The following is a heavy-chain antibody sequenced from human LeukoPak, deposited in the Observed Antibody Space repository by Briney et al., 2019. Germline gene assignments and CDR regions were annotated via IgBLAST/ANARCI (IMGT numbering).Heavy chain of an antibody. CDR1: GYTFTSYD. CDR3: ARIMYYYDSGSYQTLFGY. V-gene: IGHV1-8*01. Sequence: ASVKVSCKASGYTFTSYDMNWVRQATGQGLEWMGWMNPNSGNTGYAQKFQGRVTMTRNTSISTAYMELSSLRSEDTAVYYCARIMYYYDSGSYQTLFGYWGQGTLVTVSS. CDR2: MNPNSGNT. J-gene: IGHJ4*02. D-gene: IGHD3-10*01.